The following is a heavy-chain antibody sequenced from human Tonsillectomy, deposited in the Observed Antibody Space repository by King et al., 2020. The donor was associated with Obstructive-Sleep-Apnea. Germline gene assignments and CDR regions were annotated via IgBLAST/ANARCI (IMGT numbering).Heavy chain of an antibody. CDR3: AKDSSGYFDFGGWFDP. Sequence: QLVQSGAEVKKPGESLRISCKGSGYSFTSYWISWVRQIPGKGLEWMGRIDPSDSYTNYSPSFQGHVTISADKSISTAYLQWSSLKASDTAMYYCAKDSSGYFDFGGWFDPWGQGTLVTVSS. CDR2: IDPSDSYT. J-gene: IGHJ5*02. CDR1: GYSFTSYW. V-gene: IGHV5-10-1*03. D-gene: IGHD3-22*01.